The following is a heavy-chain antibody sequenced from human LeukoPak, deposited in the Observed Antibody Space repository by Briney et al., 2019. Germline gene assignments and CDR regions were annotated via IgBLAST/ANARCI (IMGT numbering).Heavy chain of an antibody. V-gene: IGHV3-30*04. CDR3: AKSHGYSYGFDY. D-gene: IGHD5-18*01. CDR2: ISYDASNK. CDR1: GFKFSGYA. J-gene: IGHJ4*02. Sequence: GGSLRLSCVASGFKFSGYAIHWVRQAPGKGLEWVAVISYDASNKYYADSVKGRFTISRDNSKNTLYLQMNSLRAEDTAVYYCAKSHGYSYGFDYWGQGTLVTVSS.